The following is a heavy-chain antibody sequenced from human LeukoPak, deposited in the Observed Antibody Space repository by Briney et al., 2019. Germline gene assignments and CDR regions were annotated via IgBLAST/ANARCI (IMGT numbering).Heavy chain of an antibody. CDR2: ISSSGTTI. J-gene: IGHJ4*02. Sequence: PGGSLRLSCAASGYTFSSYEMNWVRQAPGKGLEWVSYISSSGTTIYHADSVEGRFTISRDNAKKSLYLQMSSLRAEDTAVYYCARDIAVAGIYAFDIWGQGTLVTVSS. D-gene: IGHD6-19*01. V-gene: IGHV3-48*03. CDR1: GYTFSSYE. CDR3: ARDIAVAGIYAFDI.